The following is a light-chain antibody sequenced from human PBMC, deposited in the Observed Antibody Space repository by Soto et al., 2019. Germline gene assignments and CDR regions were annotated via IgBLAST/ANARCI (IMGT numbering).Light chain of an antibody. V-gene: IGKV3D-15*01. CDR1: QSVRSN. J-gene: IGKJ4*01. CDR3: QQYNDWPLS. CDR2: GAS. Sequence: EIVMTQSPATLSVSPGERATLSCRASQSVRSNLAWYQQKPGQTPRLLIYGASTRATGIPDRFSGSGSGTEFTLTISSLQSEDFAVYYCQQYNDWPLSFGGGTKVEIK.